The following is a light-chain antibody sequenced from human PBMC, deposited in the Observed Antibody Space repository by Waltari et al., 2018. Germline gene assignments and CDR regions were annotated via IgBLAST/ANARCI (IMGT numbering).Light chain of an antibody. Sequence: EVVLTQSPVTLSLSAGERASLSCRASESVYKYLAWYKQRPGQPPRLLIYDTSNRAAGVPGRCSGSGYGTDFTLTITSLEAEDFAVYFCQQGSILPLTFGGGTRVEIK. V-gene: IGKV3-11*01. J-gene: IGKJ4*01. CDR2: DTS. CDR1: ESVYKY. CDR3: QQGSILPLT.